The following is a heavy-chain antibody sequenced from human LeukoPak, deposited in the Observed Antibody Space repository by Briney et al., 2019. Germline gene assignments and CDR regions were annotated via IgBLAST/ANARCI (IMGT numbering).Heavy chain of an antibody. CDR2: ISSSSSTI. V-gene: IGHV3-48*04. J-gene: IGHJ4*02. CDR3: ARAYCGGDCYPLPDY. D-gene: IGHD2-21*02. CDR1: GFTFSSYS. Sequence: GGSLRLSCAASGFTFSSYSMNWVRQAPGKGLEWVSYISSSSSTIYYADSVKGRFTISRDNAKNSLYLQMNSLRAEDTAVYYCARAYCGGDCYPLPDYWGQGTLVTVSS.